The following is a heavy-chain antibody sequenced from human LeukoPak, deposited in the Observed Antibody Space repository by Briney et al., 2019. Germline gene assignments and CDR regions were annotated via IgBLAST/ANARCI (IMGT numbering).Heavy chain of an antibody. CDR1: GFSISTYD. Sequence: GGSLRLSCVASGFSISTYDMFWVRQPTGKGLEWVSVIGPAGDTYYPDSVKDRFTISRDNVRNSLYLQMINLRAGDTAIYYCARAGKEYQFHGMDVWGQGSTVAVSS. CDR3: ARAGKEYQFHGMDV. J-gene: IGHJ6*02. V-gene: IGHV3-13*01. D-gene: IGHD2-2*01. CDR2: IGPAGDT.